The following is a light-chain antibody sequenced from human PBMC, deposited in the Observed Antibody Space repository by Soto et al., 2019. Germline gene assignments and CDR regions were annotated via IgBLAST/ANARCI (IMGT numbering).Light chain of an antibody. CDR1: QSVSSSY. CDR2: GAS. J-gene: IGKJ4*01. CDR3: QQYGSSPLT. V-gene: IGKV3-20*01. Sequence: EIVLTQSPGTLSLSPGERATLSCRASQSVSSSYLAWYQQKPGQAPRLLIYGASSRATGSPDRFSGSGSGTDFTLTISRLEPEDFAVYYCQQYGSSPLTLGGGTKVEIK.